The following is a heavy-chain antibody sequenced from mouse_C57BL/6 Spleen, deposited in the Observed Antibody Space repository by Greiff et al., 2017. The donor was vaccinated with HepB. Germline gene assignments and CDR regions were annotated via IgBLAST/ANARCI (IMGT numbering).Heavy chain of an antibody. D-gene: IGHD1-1*02. V-gene: IGHV7-3*01. CDR1: GFTFTDYY. J-gene: IGHJ2*01. CDR3: ARYRNGGYYFDY. CDR2: IRNKANGYTT. Sequence: EVKLMESGGGLVQPGGSLSLSCAASGFTFTDYYMSWVRQPPGKALEWLGFIRNKANGYTTEYSASVKGRFTISRDNSQSILYLQMNALRAEDSATYYCARYRNGGYYFDYWGQGTTLTVSS.